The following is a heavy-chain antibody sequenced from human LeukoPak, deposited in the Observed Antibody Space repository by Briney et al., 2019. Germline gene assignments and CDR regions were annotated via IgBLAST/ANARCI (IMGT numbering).Heavy chain of an antibody. CDR3: ARHVGYSYYYYYMDV. Sequence: SETLSLTCTVSGGSISSSSYYWGWIRQPPGKGLEWIGSIYYSGSTYCNPSLKSRVTISVDTSKNQFSLKLSSVTAADTAVYYCARHVGYSYYYYYMDVWGKGTTVTISS. J-gene: IGHJ6*03. D-gene: IGHD1-26*01. CDR1: GGSISSSSYY. V-gene: IGHV4-39*01. CDR2: IYYSGST.